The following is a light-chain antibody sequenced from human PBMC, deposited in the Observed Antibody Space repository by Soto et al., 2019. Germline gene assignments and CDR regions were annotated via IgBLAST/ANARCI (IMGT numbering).Light chain of an antibody. CDR1: QSVSSSY. V-gene: IGKV3-20*01. CDR2: GAS. Sequence: EIVLTQSPGTLSLSPWERATLSCRASQSVSSSYLAWYQQKPGQAPRLLIYGASSRATGIPDRFSGSGSGTDFTLTINRLEPEDFAVYYCQQYGSSRTFGQGTKVEIK. CDR3: QQYGSSRT. J-gene: IGKJ1*01.